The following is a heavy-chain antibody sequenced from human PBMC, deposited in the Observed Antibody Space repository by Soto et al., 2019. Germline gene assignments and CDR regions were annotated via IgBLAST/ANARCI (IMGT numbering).Heavy chain of an antibody. CDR2: ISSSGDIL. V-gene: IGHV3-23*01. J-gene: IGHJ6*02. Sequence: EVQLLESGGGLVQPGGSLRLSCAASGFTFRYYTMSWVRQAPGKGLEWVSAISSSGDILYYADSVKGRFTISRDNSKNPRYLQMNRLRPDDTAVDYCADPVPAATHYDYYDMDVWGQGTTVTVSS. CDR3: ADPVPAATHYDYYDMDV. CDR1: GFTFRYYT. D-gene: IGHD2-2*01.